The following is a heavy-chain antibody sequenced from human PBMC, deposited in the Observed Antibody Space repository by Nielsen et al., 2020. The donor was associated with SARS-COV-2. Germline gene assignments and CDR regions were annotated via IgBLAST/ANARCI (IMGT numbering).Heavy chain of an antibody. CDR2: IYYSGST. Sequence: WIRQPPGKGLEYIGYIYYSGSTYYNPSLKSRVTISVDTSKNQFSLKLSSVTAADTALYYCARERVGGITIFGVVTRYGMDVWGQGTTVTVSS. V-gene: IGHV4-30-4*01. D-gene: IGHD3-3*01. CDR3: ARERVGGITIFGVVTRYGMDV. J-gene: IGHJ6*02.